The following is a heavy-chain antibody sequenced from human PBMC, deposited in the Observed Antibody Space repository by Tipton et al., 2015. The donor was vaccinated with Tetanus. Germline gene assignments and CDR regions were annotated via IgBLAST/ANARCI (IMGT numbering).Heavy chain of an antibody. J-gene: IGHJ4*02. CDR1: GGSISSYY. CDR2: IYYSGST. V-gene: IGHV4-59*12. D-gene: IGHD3-3*01. Sequence: TLSLTCTVSGGSISSYYWSWIRQPPGKGLEWIGYIYYSGSTNYNPSLKSRVTISVDTSKNQFSRKLSSVTAADTAVYYCARDRSLITISSPYYFDYWGQGTLVTVSS. CDR3: ARDRSLITISSPYYFDY.